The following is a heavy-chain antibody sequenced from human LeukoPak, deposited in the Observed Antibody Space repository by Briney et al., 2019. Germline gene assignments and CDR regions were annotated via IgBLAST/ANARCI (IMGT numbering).Heavy chain of an antibody. V-gene: IGHV3-7*01. J-gene: IGHJ4*02. Sequence: GGSLRLSCAASGFTFSSYWMSWVRQAPGKGLEWVANIKQDGSEKYYVDSVKGRFTISRDNAKNSLYLQMNSLRAEDTAVYYCARCIYGDYTLYYFDYWGQGTLVTVSS. CDR3: ARCIYGDYTLYYFDY. CDR2: IKQDGSEK. CDR1: GFTFSSYW. D-gene: IGHD4-17*01.